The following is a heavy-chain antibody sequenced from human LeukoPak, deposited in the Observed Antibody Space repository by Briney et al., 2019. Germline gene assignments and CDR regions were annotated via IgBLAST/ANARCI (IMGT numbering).Heavy chain of an antibody. CDR2: IYCSGST. V-gene: IGHV4-38-2*02. D-gene: IGHD1-14*01. CDR3: ARDCPNPKYYFDY. J-gene: IGHJ4*02. CDR1: GYSISSGYY. Sequence: PSETLSLTCTVSGYSISSGYYWGWIRQPPGKGLEWIGSIYCSGSTYYNPSLKSRVTISVDTSKNQFSLKLSSVTAADTAVYYCARDCPNPKYYFDYWGQGTLVTVSS.